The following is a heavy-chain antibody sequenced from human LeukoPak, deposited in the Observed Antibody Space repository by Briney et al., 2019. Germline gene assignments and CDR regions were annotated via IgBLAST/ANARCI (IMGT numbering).Heavy chain of an antibody. CDR1: GFTVSSNS. D-gene: IGHD3-22*01. CDR3: ARDYYDSSGYLDY. CDR2: IYSGGNT. J-gene: IGHJ4*02. Sequence: GGSLRLSCTVSGFTVSSNSMSWVRQAPGKGLEWVSFIYSGGNTHYSDSVKGRFTISRDNSKNTLYLQMNSLRADDTAVYYCARDYYDSSGYLDYWGQGTLVTVSS. V-gene: IGHV3-53*01.